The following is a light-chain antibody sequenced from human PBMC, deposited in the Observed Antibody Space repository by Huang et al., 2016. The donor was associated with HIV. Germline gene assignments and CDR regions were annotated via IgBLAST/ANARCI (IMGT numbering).Light chain of an antibody. J-gene: IGKJ2*01. CDR1: QGIGNN. CDR2: GAA. CDR3: QQYNNWPRT. Sequence: EMVLTQSPDTLSVSPGGGATLSCRASQGIGNNLAWYQQKPGQAPRLLIYGAASRVAGMPVRLSGSGSETDFTLTIRSLQYEDSAVYYCQQYNNWPRTFGQGTKLQIK. V-gene: IGKV3-15*01.